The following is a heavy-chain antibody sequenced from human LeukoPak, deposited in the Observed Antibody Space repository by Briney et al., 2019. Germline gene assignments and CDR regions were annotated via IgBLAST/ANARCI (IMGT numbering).Heavy chain of an antibody. Sequence: GGSLRLSCAASGFTFSTYWMSWVRQAPGKGLEWVANIQQDGNEKFYVDSVKGRFTISRDNAKNSLYLQMNSLRVEDTAVYYCAEGTTGWGQGTLVTVSS. V-gene: IGHV3-7*01. CDR2: IQQDGNEK. CDR1: GFTFSTYW. D-gene: IGHD1-1*01. CDR3: AEGTTG. J-gene: IGHJ1*01.